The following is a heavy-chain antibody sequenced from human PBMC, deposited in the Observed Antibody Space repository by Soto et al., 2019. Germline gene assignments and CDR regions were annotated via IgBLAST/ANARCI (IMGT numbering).Heavy chain of an antibody. D-gene: IGHD6-13*01. CDR3: ARAAIHGSSWYFLFDP. Sequence: QVQLVQSGSEVKMPGSSVKVSCKTSGGTFSRHAINWVRQAPGQGLEWMGGIIPLFGTTNYAQKFKGRVTISADESTSTAYMELSSLTSEDAAVYYCARAAIHGSSWYFLFDPWGQGTRVTVSS. CDR1: GGTFSRHA. CDR2: IIPLFGTT. J-gene: IGHJ5*02. V-gene: IGHV1-69*01.